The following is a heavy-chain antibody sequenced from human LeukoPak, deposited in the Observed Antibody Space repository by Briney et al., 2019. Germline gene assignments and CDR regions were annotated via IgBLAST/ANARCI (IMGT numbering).Heavy chain of an antibody. CDR3: ARLWYSSSHRGYNWFDP. D-gene: IGHD6-13*01. CDR1: GGSISSGSYY. CDR2: IYYSGST. V-gene: IGHV4-61*01. J-gene: IGHJ5*02. Sequence: PSETLSLTCTVSGGSISSGSYYWSWIRQPPGKGLEWIGYIYYSGSTNYNPSLKSRVTISVDTSKNQFSLKLSSVTAADTAVYYCARLWYSSSHRGYNWFDPWGQGTLVTVSS.